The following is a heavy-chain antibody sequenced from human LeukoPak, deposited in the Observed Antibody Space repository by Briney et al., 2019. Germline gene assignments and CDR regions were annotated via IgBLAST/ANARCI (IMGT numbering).Heavy chain of an antibody. V-gene: IGHV3-11*03. J-gene: IGHJ3*02. CDR2: ISSSSSYT. Sequence: PGGSLRLSCAASGFTFSDCYMSWIRQAPGKGLEWVSYISSSSSYTNYADSVKGRFTISRDNAKNSLYLQMNSLRAEDTAVYYCARQASSSWSVYGGDAFDIWGQGTMVTVSS. D-gene: IGHD6-13*01. CDR3: ARQASSSWSVYGGDAFDI. CDR1: GFTFSDCY.